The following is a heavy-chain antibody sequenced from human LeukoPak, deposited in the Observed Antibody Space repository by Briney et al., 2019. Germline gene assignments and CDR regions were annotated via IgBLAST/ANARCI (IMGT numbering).Heavy chain of an antibody. Sequence: GGSLRLSCEASGFTFSSYWMSWVRQAPGKGLEWVANIKQDGSEKYYVDSVKGRFTISRDNAKNSLYLQMNSLRAEDTAVYYCANSDSGYSSSWYGPYYYYYMDVWGKGTTVTVSS. CDR1: GFTFSSYW. J-gene: IGHJ6*03. V-gene: IGHV3-7*01. D-gene: IGHD6-13*01. CDR2: IKQDGSEK. CDR3: ANSDSGYSSSWYGPYYYYYMDV.